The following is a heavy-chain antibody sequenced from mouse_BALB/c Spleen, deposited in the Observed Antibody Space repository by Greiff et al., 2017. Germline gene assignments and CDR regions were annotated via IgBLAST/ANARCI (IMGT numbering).Heavy chain of an antibody. Sequence: EVQLQESGPELGKPGASVKISCKASGYSFTGYNMYWVKQSHRKSLEWIGYIDPYNGGTSYNQKSKGKATLTVDKSSSTAYMHLNSLTSEDSAIYYCARGAKYGNYGAMDYWGQGTSVTVSS. CDR2: IDPYNGGT. CDR1: GYSFTGYN. D-gene: IGHD2-10*02. CDR3: ARGAKYGNYGAMDY. J-gene: IGHJ4*01. V-gene: IGHV1S135*01.